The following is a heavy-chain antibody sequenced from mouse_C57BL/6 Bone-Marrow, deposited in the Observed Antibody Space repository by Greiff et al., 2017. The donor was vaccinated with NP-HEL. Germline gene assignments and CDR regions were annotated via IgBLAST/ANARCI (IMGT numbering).Heavy chain of an antibody. J-gene: IGHJ4*01. Sequence: EVKLEESGGGLVQPGGSMKLSCAASGFTFSDAWMDWVRQSPAKGLEWVAEIRNKANNHATYYAESVKGRFTIARDDSKSSVYLQMNSLRAEDTGIYYCTPRVITTVVGGDYAMDYWGQGTSVTVSS. CDR2: IRNKANNHAT. CDR3: TPRVITTVVGGDYAMDY. D-gene: IGHD1-1*01. V-gene: IGHV6-6*01. CDR1: GFTFSDAW.